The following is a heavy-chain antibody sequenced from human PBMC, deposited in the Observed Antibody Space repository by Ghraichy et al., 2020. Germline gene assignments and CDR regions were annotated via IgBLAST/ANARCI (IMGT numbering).Heavy chain of an antibody. Sequence: ASEKVSCKTSGYTFTGYDLHWVRQAPGQGLEWMGKINPNTGDTNYAQNFQGRVTLTRDTSIATAYMELSSLGSDDTALYYCATNQMGLYTGLDYWGQGTPVIVSS. D-gene: IGHD3-16*01. CDR3: ATNQMGLYTGLDY. J-gene: IGHJ4*02. V-gene: IGHV1-2*02. CDR1: GYTFTGYD. CDR2: INPNTGDT.